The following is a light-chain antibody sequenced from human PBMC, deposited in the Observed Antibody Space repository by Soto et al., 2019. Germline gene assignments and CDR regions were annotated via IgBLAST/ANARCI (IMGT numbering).Light chain of an antibody. J-gene: IGKJ1*01. Sequence: DIVLTQSPDSLAVSLGERATINCKSSQNILYSTKSKNYLAWYQQRPGQPPKLLIYWASIRESGVPDRFSGSGSGTDLTLTISSLQAQDVVVYYCQQYYSYPQTFGQGTKVQIK. V-gene: IGKV4-1*01. CDR3: QQYYSYPQT. CDR1: QNILYSTKSKNY. CDR2: WAS.